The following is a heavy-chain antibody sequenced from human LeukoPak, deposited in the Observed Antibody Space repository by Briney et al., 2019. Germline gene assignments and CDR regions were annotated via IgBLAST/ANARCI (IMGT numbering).Heavy chain of an antibody. D-gene: IGHD3-3*01. CDR1: GFTFSSYA. V-gene: IGHV3-30-3*01. CDR2: ISYDGGNK. J-gene: IGHJ4*02. CDR3: ARDYDFWSGYCDY. Sequence: GGSLRLSCAASGFTFSSYAMHWVRQAPGKGLEWVAVISYDGGNKYYADSVKGRFTISRDNSKNTLYLQMNSLRPEDTAVYYCARDYDFWSGYCDYWGQGTLVTVSS.